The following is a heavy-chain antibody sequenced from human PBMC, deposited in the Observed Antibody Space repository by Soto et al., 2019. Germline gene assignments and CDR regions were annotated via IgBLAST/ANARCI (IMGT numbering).Heavy chain of an antibody. CDR1: GFTFSSFA. CDR3: AKRATGTYFDY. J-gene: IGHJ4*02. D-gene: IGHD1-1*01. V-gene: IGHV3-23*01. Sequence: PGGSLRLSCAASGFTFSSFAMGWVRQAPGKGLEWVSVISDRDGSTYYADSVKGRFTISRDNSKSTLYLQMNSLRGDDTAIYYCAKRATGTYFDYWGQGTLVTVSS. CDR2: ISDRDGST.